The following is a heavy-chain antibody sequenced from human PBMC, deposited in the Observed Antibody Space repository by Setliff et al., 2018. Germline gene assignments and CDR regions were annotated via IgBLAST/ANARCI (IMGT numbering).Heavy chain of an antibody. Sequence: SETLSLTCSVSGDSINSGTYYWSWFRQSAGKGLEWIGRIYTGGSTNYNPSLKCRVTISLDTSKNHFSLTLTSVTAADTAVYYCARGRGLEWLPESWFDPWGQGTLVTVSS. V-gene: IGHV4-61*02. J-gene: IGHJ5*02. D-gene: IGHD3-3*01. CDR1: GDSINSGTYY. CDR3: ARGRGLEWLPESWFDP. CDR2: IYTGGST.